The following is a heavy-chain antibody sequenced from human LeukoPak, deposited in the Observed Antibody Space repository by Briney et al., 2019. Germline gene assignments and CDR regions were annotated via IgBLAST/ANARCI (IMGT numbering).Heavy chain of an antibody. J-gene: IGHJ4*02. CDR2: IYYSGST. V-gene: IGHV4-39*01. CDR1: GGSISSSSYY. Sequence: SETLSLTYTVSGGSISSSSYYWGWIRQPPGKGLEWIGSIYYSGSTYYNPSLKSRVTISVDTSKNQFSLKLSSVTAADTAVYYCARQDLDYWGQGTLVTVSS. CDR3: ARQDLDY.